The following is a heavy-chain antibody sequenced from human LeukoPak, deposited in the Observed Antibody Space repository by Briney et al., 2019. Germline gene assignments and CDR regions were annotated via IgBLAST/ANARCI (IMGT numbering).Heavy chain of an antibody. D-gene: IGHD3-16*01. V-gene: IGHV3-74*01. J-gene: IGHJ6*03. CDR2: VNPGGSIA. Sequence: QPGGSLRLSCAASGFTFNNYWIHWVRQAPGKGLVWVSRVNPGGSIANFADSVKGRFTISRDNARNTVFLQTSSLTAEDTAVYYCVRGAYHAYYMDVWGKGTTVTVSS. CDR3: VRGAYHAYYMDV. CDR1: GFTFNNYW.